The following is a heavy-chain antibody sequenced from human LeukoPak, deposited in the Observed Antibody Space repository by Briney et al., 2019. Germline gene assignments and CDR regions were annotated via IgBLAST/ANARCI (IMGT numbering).Heavy chain of an antibody. J-gene: IGHJ4*02. CDR2: IYTSGST. D-gene: IGHD3-10*02. V-gene: IGHV4-61*02. Sequence: PSETLSLTGSVSGGSISSGSYYWSWIRQPAGKGLEWIGRIYTSGSTNYNPSLKSRVTISVDTSKNQFSLELSSVTAADTAVYYCARVKLGSGSYYFDYWGQGTLVTVSS. CDR1: GGSISSGSYY. CDR3: ARVKLGSGSYYFDY.